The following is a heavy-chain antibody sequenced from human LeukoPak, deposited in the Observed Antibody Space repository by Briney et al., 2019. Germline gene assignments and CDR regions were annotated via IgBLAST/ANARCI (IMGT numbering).Heavy chain of an antibody. CDR3: ARGFFGAAGIAAVFDY. CDR1: GGSISSGGYY. D-gene: IGHD3-3*01. Sequence: PSQTLSLTCTVSGGSISSGGYYWSWIRQPPGKGLEWIGEINHSGSTNYNPSLKSRVTISVDTSKNQFSPKLSSVTAADTAVYYCARGFFGAAGIAAVFDYWGQGTLVTVSS. V-gene: IGHV4-30-2*01. CDR2: INHSGST. J-gene: IGHJ4*02.